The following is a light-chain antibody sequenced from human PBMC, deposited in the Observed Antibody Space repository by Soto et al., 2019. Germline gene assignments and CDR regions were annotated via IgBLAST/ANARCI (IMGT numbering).Light chain of an antibody. V-gene: IGLV3-21*02. J-gene: IGLJ2*01. CDR2: DDS. CDR1: NVGGKS. Sequence: SYELTQPHSLSVAPGQTATITCGGNNVGGKSVHWYQQKPGQAPVLVVYDDSARPSGIPERFSGSNSGNTATLTISRVEAGDEADYFCQVWDRSSDHVVFGGGTKLTVL. CDR3: QVWDRSSDHVV.